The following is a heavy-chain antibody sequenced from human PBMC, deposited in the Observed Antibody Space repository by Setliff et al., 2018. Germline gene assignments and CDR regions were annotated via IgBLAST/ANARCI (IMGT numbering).Heavy chain of an antibody. V-gene: IGHV4-30-4*08. CDR3: DRESRYYNDNLGTLDY. J-gene: IGHJ4*02. CDR2: IYSSGST. D-gene: IGHD3-22*01. Sequence: SETLSLTCTVSGGSISSGDYYWSWIRQPPGKGLEWIGYIYSSGSTYYNPSLKSRVSIPVDTSKNQFSLKLSSVTAADTAVYYCDRESRYYNDNLGTLDYWGQGTLVTVSS. CDR1: GGSISSGDYY.